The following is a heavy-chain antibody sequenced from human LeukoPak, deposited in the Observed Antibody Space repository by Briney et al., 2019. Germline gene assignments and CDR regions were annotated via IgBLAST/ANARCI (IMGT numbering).Heavy chain of an antibody. CDR1: GYSFTSYW. CDR2: IDPSDSYT. J-gene: IGHJ4*02. Sequence: GESLNISCQGSGYSFTSYWISWVRQLPGKGLEWMGRIDPSDSYTNYSPSFQGHVTISADKSISTAYLQWSSLKASDAAMYYCARRWGYYGSGSYLKDYWGQGTLVTVSS. CDR3: ARRWGYYGSGSYLKDY. D-gene: IGHD3-10*01. V-gene: IGHV5-10-1*01.